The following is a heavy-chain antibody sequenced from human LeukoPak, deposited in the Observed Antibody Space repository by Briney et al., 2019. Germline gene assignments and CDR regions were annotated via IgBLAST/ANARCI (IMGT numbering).Heavy chain of an antibody. J-gene: IGHJ4*02. CDR3: ATVLNSGSFRYFDY. D-gene: IGHD1-26*01. CDR1: GFTFSSYW. V-gene: IGHV3-7*01. CDR2: IKPDGSEK. Sequence: PGGSLRLSCAASGFTFSSYWMSWVRQVPGKGLEWVANIKPDGSEKYYVDSVKGRFTISRDNAKNSRYLQMNSLRAEDTAVYYCATVLNSGSFRYFDYWGQGTLVSVSS.